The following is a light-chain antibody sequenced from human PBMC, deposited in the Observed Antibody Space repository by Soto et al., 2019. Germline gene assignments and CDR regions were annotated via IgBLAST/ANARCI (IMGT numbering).Light chain of an antibody. CDR1: SSDVGGYYS. CDR3: CSFADTYTFV. Sequence: QSVLTQPRSVSGSPGQSVTISCTGTSSDVGGYYSVSWYQQHPGKAPKLMIYDVTKRPSGVPDRVSGSKSGNTASLTISGLQAEDEADYYCCSFADTYTFVFGPGTKVTVL. J-gene: IGLJ1*01. V-gene: IGLV2-11*01. CDR2: DVT.